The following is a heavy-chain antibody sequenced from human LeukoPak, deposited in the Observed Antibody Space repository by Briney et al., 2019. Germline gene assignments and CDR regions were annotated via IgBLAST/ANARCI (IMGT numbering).Heavy chain of an antibody. D-gene: IGHD6-13*01. Sequence: GASVKVSCKASGYTFTSYGISWVRQAPGQGLEWMGWINPNSGGTNYAQKFQGRVTMTRDTSISTAYMELSRLRSDDTAVYYCARVGIAAAADYWGQGTLVTVSS. J-gene: IGHJ4*02. CDR3: ARVGIAAAADY. CDR1: GYTFTSYG. CDR2: INPNSGGT. V-gene: IGHV1-2*02.